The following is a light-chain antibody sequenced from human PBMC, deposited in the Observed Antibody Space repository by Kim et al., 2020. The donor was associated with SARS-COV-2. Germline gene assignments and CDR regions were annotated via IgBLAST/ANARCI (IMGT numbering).Light chain of an antibody. J-gene: IGKJ2*01. CDR2: GAS. Sequence: RSASVEDRVTIPCRESHNVNTYLSWYKNKPGNAPKVLITGASSLQNGVSSRFSGSGSGTDFTLTISGLQPEDSATYYCLQSYTARSFGRGTKLEI. V-gene: IGKV1-39*01. CDR3: LQSYTARS. CDR1: HNVNTY.